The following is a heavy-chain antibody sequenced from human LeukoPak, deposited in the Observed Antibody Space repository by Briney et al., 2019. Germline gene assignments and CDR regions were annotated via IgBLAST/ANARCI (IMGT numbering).Heavy chain of an antibody. V-gene: IGHV3-7*01. Sequence: GGSLRLSCTASGFTFNRDWTAWVRQAPGKGLEWVANIKEDGSEKFYVDSVKGRFTISRDNAKNSLYLQMNSLRAEDTAVYYCARESSVVRGVITDFDYWGQGTLVTVSS. CDR2: IKEDGSEK. D-gene: IGHD3-10*01. CDR1: GFTFNRDW. CDR3: ARESSVVRGVITDFDY. J-gene: IGHJ4*02.